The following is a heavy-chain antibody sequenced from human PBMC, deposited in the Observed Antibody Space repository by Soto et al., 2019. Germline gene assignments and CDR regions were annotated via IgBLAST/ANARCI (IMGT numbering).Heavy chain of an antibody. V-gene: IGHV5-51*01. CDR2: IYPGDSDT. CDR3: ATHCSGGSCDPLALDV. Sequence: GESLKISCKGSGYSFTSYWIGWVRQMPGKGLEWMGIIYPGDSDTRYSPSFQGQVTISADKSISTAYLQWSSLKASDTAMYYCATHCSGGSCDPLALDVWGQGTTVTVSS. CDR1: GYSFTSYW. J-gene: IGHJ6*02. D-gene: IGHD2-15*01.